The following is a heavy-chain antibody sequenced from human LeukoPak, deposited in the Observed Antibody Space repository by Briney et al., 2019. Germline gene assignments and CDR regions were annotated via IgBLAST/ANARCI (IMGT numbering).Heavy chain of an antibody. J-gene: IGHJ4*02. Sequence: PGRSLRLSCAASGFTFDDYAMHWVRQAPGKGLEWVSGISWNSGSIGYADSVKGRFTISRDNAKNSLYLQMNSLRAEDTALYYCAKDMLPLNSPYDSSGYLYDYWGQGTLVTVSS. D-gene: IGHD3-22*01. CDR3: AKDMLPLNSPYDSSGYLYDY. CDR1: GFTFDDYA. CDR2: ISWNSGSI. V-gene: IGHV3-9*01.